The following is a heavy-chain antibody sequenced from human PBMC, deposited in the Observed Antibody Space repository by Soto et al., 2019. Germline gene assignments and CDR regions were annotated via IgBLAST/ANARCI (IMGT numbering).Heavy chain of an antibody. D-gene: IGHD6-19*01. CDR2: ISAYNGNT. CDR1: CYTFNTYG. J-gene: IGHJ3*02. Sequence: GPSEKVSSKASCYTFNTYGISRVRQAPGQGLEWMGWISAYNGNTNYAQKFQGRVTMTTDTSTSTAYMELRSLRSDDTAVYYCARGIKQWLAHDAFDIWGQGTMVTVSS. CDR3: ARGIKQWLAHDAFDI. V-gene: IGHV1-18*01.